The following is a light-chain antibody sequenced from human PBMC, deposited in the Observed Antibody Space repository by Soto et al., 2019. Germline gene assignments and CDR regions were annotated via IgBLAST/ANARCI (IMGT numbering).Light chain of an antibody. CDR1: NSDVGNYNH. CDR3: CSFARSSTWI. CDR2: EVS. V-gene: IGLV2-23*02. J-gene: IGLJ2*01. Sequence: QAVLTQPASVSGSPGQSITISCTGTNSDVGNYNHVSWYQQHPGKAPKLMIYEVSKRPSGVSNRFSGSKSANTASLTISGFQAEDEAVYYCCSFARSSTWIFGGGTKVTVL.